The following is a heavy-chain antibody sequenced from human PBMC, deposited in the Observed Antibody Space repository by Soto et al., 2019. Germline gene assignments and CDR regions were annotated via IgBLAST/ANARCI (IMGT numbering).Heavy chain of an antibody. V-gene: IGHV3-30*18. CDR1: GFTFSSYG. D-gene: IGHD1-26*01. J-gene: IGHJ4*02. CDR2: ISYDGSNK. CDR3: AKVRAPHSGSYPFNY. Sequence: GGSLRLSCAASGFTFSSYGMHWVRQAPGKGLEWVAVISYDGSNKYYADSVKGRFTISRDNSKNTLYLQMNSLRAEDTAVYYCAKVRAPHSGSYPFNYWGQGTLVTVSS.